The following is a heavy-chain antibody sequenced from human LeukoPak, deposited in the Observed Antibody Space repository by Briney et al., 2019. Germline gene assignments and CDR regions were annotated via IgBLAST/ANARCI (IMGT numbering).Heavy chain of an antibody. CDR3: ARHYLGYCSSTSCYDYYGMDV. D-gene: IGHD2-2*01. J-gene: IGHJ6*02. CDR2: IYYSGST. CDR1: GGSISSGGYY. V-gene: IGHV4-31*03. Sequence: SQTLSLTCTLSGGSISSGGYYWSWIRQHPGKGLEWFGYIYYSGSTYYNPSLKSRVTITVDTSKNQFSLKLSSVTAADTAVYYCARHYLGYCSSTSCYDYYGMDVWGQGTTVTVSS.